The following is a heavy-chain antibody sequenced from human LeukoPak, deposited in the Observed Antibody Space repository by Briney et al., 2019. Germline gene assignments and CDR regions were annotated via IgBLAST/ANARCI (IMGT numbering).Heavy chain of an antibody. CDR2: INHSGST. D-gene: IGHD3-10*01. Sequence: SETLSLTCAGYGGSFSGYYWSWIRQPPGKGLEGIGEINHSGSTNYNPSLKSRVTISVDTSKNQFSLKLNSVTAADTAVYYCAKSNGYGLVDIWGQGTMVTVSS. CDR1: GGSFSGYY. V-gene: IGHV4-34*01. CDR3: AKSNGYGLVDI. J-gene: IGHJ3*02.